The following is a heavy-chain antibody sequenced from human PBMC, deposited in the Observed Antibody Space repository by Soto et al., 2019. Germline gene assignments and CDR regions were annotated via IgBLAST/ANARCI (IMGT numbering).Heavy chain of an antibody. CDR3: AREDAARIERWFDA. V-gene: IGHV4-31*11. D-gene: IGHD6-6*01. CDR2: IYSSGST. Sequence: QVQLQESGPRLVKPSQTLSLSCAVSGGSIISASYSWNWIRQSPGRGLEWIGHIYSSGSTYYNPSLTRRVSISVDTSNNQFSLKLTSVTAADTAVYFCAREDAARIERWFDAWGQGILVTVSS. J-gene: IGHJ5*02. CDR1: GGSIISASYS.